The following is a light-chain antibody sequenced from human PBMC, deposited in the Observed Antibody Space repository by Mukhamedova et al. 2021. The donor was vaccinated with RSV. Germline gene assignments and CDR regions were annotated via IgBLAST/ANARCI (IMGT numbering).Light chain of an antibody. CDR3: LQDYNSPLT. Sequence: WYQRRVHGKAPRLLIYAASILQSGVPSRFGGSGSGTAFTLTISSLQPEDFATYYCLQDYNSPLTFGPGTKVDIK. V-gene: IGKV1-6*01. J-gene: IGKJ3*01. CDR2: AAS.